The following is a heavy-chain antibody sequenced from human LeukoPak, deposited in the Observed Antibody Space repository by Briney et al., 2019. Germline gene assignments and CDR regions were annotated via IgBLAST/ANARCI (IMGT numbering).Heavy chain of an antibody. Sequence: ASVKVSCKASGYTFTGYYMHWVRQAPGQGLEWMGWINTNTGNPTYAQGFTGRFVFSLDTSVSTAYLQISSLKAEDTAVYYCARDLGPNWNEGVDYWGQGTLVTVSS. CDR3: ARDLGPNWNEGVDY. V-gene: IGHV7-4-1*02. D-gene: IGHD1-1*01. J-gene: IGHJ4*02. CDR2: INTNTGNP. CDR1: GYTFTGYY.